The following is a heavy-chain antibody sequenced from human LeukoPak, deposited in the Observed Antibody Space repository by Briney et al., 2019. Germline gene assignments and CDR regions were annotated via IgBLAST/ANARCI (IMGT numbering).Heavy chain of an antibody. CDR3: ARELGATEFDP. J-gene: IGHJ5*02. CDR2: IHTSGST. V-gene: IGHV4-4*07. CDR1: GGSISSYY. Sequence: PSETLSLTCSVSGGSISSYYWGWIRQPAGKGLEWIGRIHTSGSTNYNPSLKSRVTMSVDTSKNQFSLKLSSVTAADTAVYYCARELGATEFDPWGQGTLVTVSS. D-gene: IGHD1-26*01.